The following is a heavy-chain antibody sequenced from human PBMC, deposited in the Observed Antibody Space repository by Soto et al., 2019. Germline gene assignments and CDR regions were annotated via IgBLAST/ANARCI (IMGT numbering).Heavy chain of an antibody. CDR2: ISSSSSYT. J-gene: IGHJ5*02. Sequence: PGGSLRLSCAASGFTFSDYYMSWIRQAPGKGLEWVSYISSSSSYTNYADSVKGRFTISRDNAKNSLYLQMNSLRGDDTAVYYCAGGAGWHTNHWGQGSLVTVSS. CDR1: GFTFSDYY. D-gene: IGHD6-19*01. V-gene: IGHV3-11*06. CDR3: AGGAGWHTNH.